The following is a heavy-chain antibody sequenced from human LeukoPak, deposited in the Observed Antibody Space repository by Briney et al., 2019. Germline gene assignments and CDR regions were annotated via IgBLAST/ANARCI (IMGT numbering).Heavy chain of an antibody. Sequence: GGSLRLSCAASGFTFSSYAMSWVRQAPGKGLEWVSAISGSGGSTYYADSVKGRFTISRDNSKNTLYLQMNSLRAEDTAVYYCAKGGDVVVVAATSFDYWGQGTLVTVSS. J-gene: IGHJ4*02. D-gene: IGHD2-15*01. CDR3: AKGGDVVVVAATSFDY. CDR2: ISGSGGST. CDR1: GFTFSSYA. V-gene: IGHV3-23*01.